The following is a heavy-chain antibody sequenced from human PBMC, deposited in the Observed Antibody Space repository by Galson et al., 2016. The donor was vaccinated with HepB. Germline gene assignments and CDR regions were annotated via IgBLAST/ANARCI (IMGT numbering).Heavy chain of an antibody. Sequence: QSGAEVKKSGESLKISCKGSGYTFTNYWIGWLRQKPGKARGWMGIIYPGDSDTRYSPSFQGQVTISADKSFRTAYLQWSGLKASDTAMYYCARSGSLGRYFDYWGQGTLVTVSS. V-gene: IGHV5-51*01. CDR3: ARSGSLGRYFDY. J-gene: IGHJ4*02. D-gene: IGHD7-27*01. CDR2: IYPGDSDT. CDR1: GYTFTNYW.